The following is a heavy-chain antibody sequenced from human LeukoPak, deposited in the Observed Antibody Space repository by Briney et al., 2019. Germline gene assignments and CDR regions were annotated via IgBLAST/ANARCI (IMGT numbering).Heavy chain of an antibody. CDR2: INPNSGGT. J-gene: IGHJ6*02. CDR3: ARAVGLRGPMDV. Sequence: ASVKVSCKASGYTFTGYYMHWVRQAPGQGLEWMGWINPNSGGTNYAQKFQGRVTMTRDTSISTAYMELSRLRSDDTAVYYCARAVGLRGPMDVWGQGTTVTVSS. D-gene: IGHD5-18*01. V-gene: IGHV1-2*02. CDR1: GYTFTGYY.